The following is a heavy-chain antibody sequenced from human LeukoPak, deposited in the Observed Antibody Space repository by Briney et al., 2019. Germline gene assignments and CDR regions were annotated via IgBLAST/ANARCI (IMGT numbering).Heavy chain of an antibody. J-gene: IGHJ4*02. V-gene: IGHV3-48*01. D-gene: IGHD1-14*01. CDR2: ITSGSDAI. CDR3: ARDPPRRYDY. CDR1: GFTFSSYS. Sequence: PGGSLRLSCAASGFTFSSYSMNWVRQAPGKGLEWVSYITSGSDAIYYADSVKGRFTISRDNAKNSLYLQMSSLRAEGTAVYYCARDPPRRYDYWGQGTLVTVSS.